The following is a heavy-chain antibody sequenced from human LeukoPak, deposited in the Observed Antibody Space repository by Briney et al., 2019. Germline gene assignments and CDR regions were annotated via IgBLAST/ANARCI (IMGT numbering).Heavy chain of an antibody. CDR2: INSDGSST. CDR3: ARGSDCSGGSCYSYWYFDL. V-gene: IGHV3-74*01. Sequence: PGGSLRRSCAASAFTFSSYWMHWVRQAPGKGLVWVSRINSDGSSTSYADSVKGRFTISRDNAKNTLYLQMNSLRAEDTAMYYCARGSDCSGGSCYSYWYFDLWGRGTLVTVSS. J-gene: IGHJ2*01. CDR1: AFTFSSYW. D-gene: IGHD2-15*01.